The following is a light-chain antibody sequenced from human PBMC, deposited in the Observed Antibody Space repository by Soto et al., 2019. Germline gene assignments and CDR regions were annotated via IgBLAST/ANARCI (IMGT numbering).Light chain of an antibody. Sequence: QSVLTQPPSASGAPGQRVTISCSGTSSNIGTTAVSWYQQFPGTAPQLLNYNTHQRPSGGPDRFSGPESGTSASLAISGLEPEDEGDYYCAGWDVSLNGPGFGGGTKVTVL. CDR3: AGWDVSLNGPG. J-gene: IGLJ2*01. V-gene: IGLV1-44*01. CDR1: SSNIGTTA. CDR2: NTH.